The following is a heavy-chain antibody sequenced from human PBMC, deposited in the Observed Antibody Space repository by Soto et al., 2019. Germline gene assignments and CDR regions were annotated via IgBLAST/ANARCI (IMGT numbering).Heavy chain of an antibody. CDR3: AKTGNIVLVPADKNLLDS. CDR1: GFTFSNYA. J-gene: IGHJ5*01. Sequence: PGGSLRLSCAASGFTFSNYAINWVRQSPGKGLEWVSVISGSVGSTYYADSVKGRFTISRNNSKNTVFLQDNSLRAEDTAIYYCAKTGNIVLVPADKNLLDSWGQGTLVTVSS. CDR2: ISGSVGST. D-gene: IGHD2-2*01. V-gene: IGHV3-23*01.